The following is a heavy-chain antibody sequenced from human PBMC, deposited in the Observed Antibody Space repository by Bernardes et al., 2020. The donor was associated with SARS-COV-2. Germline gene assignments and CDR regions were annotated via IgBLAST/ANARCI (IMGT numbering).Heavy chain of an antibody. V-gene: IGHV1-2*02. CDR3: ARDDIVVVPAAIRVGGAFDI. CDR1: GYTFTRYY. CDR2: INPTSGGT. Sequence: ASVKVSCKASGYTFTRYYMHWVRQAPGQGLEWMGWINPTSGGTNYAQRFQGRVTMTRDTSISTAYMELSRLRSDDTAVYYCARDDIVVVPAAIRVGGAFDIWGQGTMVTVSS. J-gene: IGHJ3*02. D-gene: IGHD2-2*02.